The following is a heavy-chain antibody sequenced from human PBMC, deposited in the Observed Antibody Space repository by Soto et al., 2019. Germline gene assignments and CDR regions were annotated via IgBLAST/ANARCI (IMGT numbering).Heavy chain of an antibody. V-gene: IGHV4-59*08. CDR1: GGSVSGYY. CDR2: IYYSGNT. J-gene: IGHJ6*02. Sequence: VQLQESGPGLVKPSETLSLTCTVSGGSVSGYYWSWIRQPPGKGLEWIGYIYYSGNTIYSPSLDRRVTLSVATAKNQVSLKLTSVTPAADTAVYYCARHPTIARFENGLDVWGQGTMVTVSS. CDR3: ARHPTIARFENGLDV. D-gene: IGHD1-1*01.